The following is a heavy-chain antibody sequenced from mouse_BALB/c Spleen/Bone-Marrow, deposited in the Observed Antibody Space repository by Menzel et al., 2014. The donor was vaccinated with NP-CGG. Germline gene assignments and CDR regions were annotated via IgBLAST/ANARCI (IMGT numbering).Heavy chain of an antibody. CDR1: GYTFTSYW. CDR3: ARQITTVDYAMDY. Sequence: QVQLQQSGAELAKPGASVKMSCKASGYTFTSYWMYWVKQRPGQGLEWIGYINPSTGYTEYNQKFKDKATLTADKSSSTAYMQLSSLTSEDSAVYYCARQITTVDYAMDYWGQGTSVTVSS. CDR2: INPSTGYT. V-gene: IGHV1-7*01. D-gene: IGHD1-1*01. J-gene: IGHJ4*01.